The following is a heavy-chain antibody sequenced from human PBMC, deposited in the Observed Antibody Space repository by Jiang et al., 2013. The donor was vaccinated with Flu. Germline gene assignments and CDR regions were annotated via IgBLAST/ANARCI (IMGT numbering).Heavy chain of an antibody. CDR1: GGSISSSNW. D-gene: IGHD4-17*01. Sequence: GPGLVKPSGTLSLTCAVSGGSISSSNWWSWVRQPPGKGLEWIGEIYHSGSTNYNPSLKSRVTISVDKSKNQFSLKLSSVTAADTAVYYCARDYEYGDYVAYFQHWGQGTLVTVSS. CDR3: ARDYEYGDYVAYFQH. CDR2: IYHSGST. V-gene: IGHV4-4*02. J-gene: IGHJ1*01.